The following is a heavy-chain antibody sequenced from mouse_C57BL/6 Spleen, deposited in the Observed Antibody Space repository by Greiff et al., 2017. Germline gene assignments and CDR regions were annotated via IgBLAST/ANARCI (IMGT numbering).Heavy chain of an antibody. Sequence: VQLQQSGAELVKPGASVKISCKASGYAFSSYWMNWVKQRPGKGLEWIGQIYPGDGDTNYNGKFKGKATLTADKSSSTAYMQLSSLTYEDSAVYFCARHGSSYGYAMDYWDQGTSVTVSS. V-gene: IGHV1-80*01. D-gene: IGHD1-1*01. CDR2: IYPGDGDT. J-gene: IGHJ4*01. CDR3: ARHGSSYGYAMDY. CDR1: GYAFSSYW.